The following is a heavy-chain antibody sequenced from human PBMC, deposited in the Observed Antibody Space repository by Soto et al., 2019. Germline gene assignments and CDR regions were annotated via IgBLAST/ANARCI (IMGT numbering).Heavy chain of an antibody. D-gene: IGHD3-10*01. CDR2: ISGSGGST. V-gene: IGHV3-23*01. Sequence: EVQLLESGGGLVQPGGSLRLSCAASGFTFRSYAMSWVRQAPGKGPEWVSAISGSGGSTYYADSVKGRFTISRDNSKNTLYLQMNSLRAEDTAVYYCAKDPLPFGDYYGMDVWGQGTTVTVSS. CDR1: GFTFRSYA. CDR3: AKDPLPFGDYYGMDV. J-gene: IGHJ6*02.